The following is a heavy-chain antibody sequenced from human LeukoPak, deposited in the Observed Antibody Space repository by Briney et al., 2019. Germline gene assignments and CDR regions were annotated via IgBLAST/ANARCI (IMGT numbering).Heavy chain of an antibody. CDR1: GGSISSYY. D-gene: IGHD6-13*01. CDR2: IYQSGST. Sequence: PSETLSLTCTVSGGSISSYYWGWIRQPPGKGLEWIGSIYQSGSTYYNPSLKSRVTISVDTSKNQFSLKLSSVTAADTAVYYCARISAGYSSSRTVFNWFDPWGQGTLVTVSS. J-gene: IGHJ5*02. V-gene: IGHV4-38-2*02. CDR3: ARISAGYSSSRTVFNWFDP.